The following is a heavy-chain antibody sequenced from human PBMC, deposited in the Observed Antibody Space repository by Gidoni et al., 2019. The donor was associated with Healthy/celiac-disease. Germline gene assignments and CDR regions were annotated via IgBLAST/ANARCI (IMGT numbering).Heavy chain of an antibody. CDR2: IIPSFGTA. Sequence: QVQLVQSGSAVQKPGSSVKVSCKASGGTFSSYAISWVRQAPGQGLEWMGGIIPSFGTANYAQKFQGRVTITADESTSTAYMELSSLRSEDTAVYYCAKGRLRRAFQNWFDPWGQGTLVTVSS. CDR3: AKGRLRRAFQNWFDP. J-gene: IGHJ5*02. V-gene: IGHV1-69*01. CDR1: GGTFSSYA. D-gene: IGHD5-12*01.